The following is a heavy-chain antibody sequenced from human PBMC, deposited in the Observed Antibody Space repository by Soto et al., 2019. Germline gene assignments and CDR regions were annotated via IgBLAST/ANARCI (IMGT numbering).Heavy chain of an antibody. CDR1: GCAFNDFA. CDR3: AKGASHAPFEK. Sequence: EVHLLESGGDLVLPGGSLRLSCAASGCAFNDFAMNWVRQAPGKGPEWLSTISGSGDKTFHSDYVKGRFNISRDNSNNTMFLQMNSLRAEDTAIYYCAKGASHAPFEKWGRGTLVTVSS. CDR2: ISGSGDKT. V-gene: IGHV3-23*01. J-gene: IGHJ4*02.